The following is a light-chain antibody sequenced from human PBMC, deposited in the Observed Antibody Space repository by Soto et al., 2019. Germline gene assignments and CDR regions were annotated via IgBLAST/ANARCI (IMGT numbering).Light chain of an antibody. V-gene: IGKV4-1*01. CDR2: CAS. J-gene: IGKJ1*01. Sequence: DIVMTQSPDSLAVSLGERATISCKSSQTVLHSPNNKNHLAWYQQKPGQPPKLHIYCASTRESGVPDRFSGSAAETDFILPMRWLPDEDVKVYYCRQYYTTPATFGHGAKVEFQ. CDR1: QTVLHSPNNKNH. CDR3: RQYYTTPAT.